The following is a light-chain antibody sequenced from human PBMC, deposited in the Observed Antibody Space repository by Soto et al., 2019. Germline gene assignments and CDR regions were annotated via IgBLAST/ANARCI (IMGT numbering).Light chain of an antibody. CDR1: QAISNY. V-gene: IGKV1-9*01. J-gene: IGKJ4*01. CDR3: QQLSRYPLT. CDR2: SAS. Sequence: DILMTQSPSFLSASVGDRVTVTCRASQAISNYLAWYQQKPGKAPDLLIYSASTLQSGVPSRFSGSGSETEFSLTIRALQPEDFATYYCQQLSRYPLTFGGGTKVDIK.